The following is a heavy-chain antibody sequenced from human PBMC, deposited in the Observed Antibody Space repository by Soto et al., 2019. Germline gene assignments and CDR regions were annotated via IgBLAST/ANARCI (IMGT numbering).Heavy chain of an antibody. D-gene: IGHD1-26*01. CDR2: FDPEDGET. CDR3: AALTMGATSFDY. V-gene: IGHV1-24*01. CDR1: GYTLTELS. J-gene: IGHJ4*02. Sequence: ASVKVSCKVSGYTLTELSMHWVRQAPGKGLEWMGGFDPEDGETIYAQKFQGRVTMTEDTSTDTAYMELSSLRSEDTAVYYCAALTMGATSFDYWGKGTLVTVSS.